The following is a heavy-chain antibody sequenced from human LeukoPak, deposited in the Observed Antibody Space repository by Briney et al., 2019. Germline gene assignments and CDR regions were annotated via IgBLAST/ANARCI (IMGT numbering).Heavy chain of an antibody. Sequence: GGSLRLSCAASGFIFSNYGMHWVRQAPGKGLEWVAVIWYDGSNKYYADSVKGRFTISRDNSKNTLYLQMNSLRAEDTAVYYCARGDYAYYGMDVRGQGTTVTVSS. CDR3: ARGDYAYYGMDV. CDR1: GFIFSNYG. J-gene: IGHJ6*02. V-gene: IGHV3-33*01. CDR2: IWYDGSNK.